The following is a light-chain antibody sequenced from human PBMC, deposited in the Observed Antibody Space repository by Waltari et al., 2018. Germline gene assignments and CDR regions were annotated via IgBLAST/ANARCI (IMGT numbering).Light chain of an antibody. J-gene: IGLJ1*01. CDR3: ASYTATSTPYV. V-gene: IGLV2-14*01. CDR1: SSDVGDYDY. CDR2: DGS. Sequence: QSALTQPASVSGSPGQSIAISCTGTSSDVGDYDYVCWYQQHPGKAPKLLIYDGSNRPSGVSTRFFGSKSGNTASLTISGLQAEDEADYYCASYTATSTPYVFGTGTKVTVL.